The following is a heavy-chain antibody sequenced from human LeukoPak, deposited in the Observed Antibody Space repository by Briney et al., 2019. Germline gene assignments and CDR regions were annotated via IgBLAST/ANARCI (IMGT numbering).Heavy chain of an antibody. V-gene: IGHV4-59*01. J-gene: IGHJ4*02. CDR3: AREVYYSSSWSLDY. Sequence: SETLSLTCTVSSDSISTYCWSWIRQPPGKGLEWIGYVDYSGSTNYNPSLKSRVTISRDTSKNQFSLRLSSVTAADTAVYYCAREVYYSSSWSLDYWGQGTLVTVSS. CDR1: SDSISTYC. D-gene: IGHD6-13*01. CDR2: VDYSGST.